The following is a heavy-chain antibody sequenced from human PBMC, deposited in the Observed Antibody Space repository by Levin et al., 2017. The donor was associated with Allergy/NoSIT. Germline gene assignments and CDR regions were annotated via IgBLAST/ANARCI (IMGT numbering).Heavy chain of an antibody. CDR3: ARDARRYKGYFDY. Sequence: ASVKVSCKASGYTFTGYYMHWVRQAPGQGLEWMGWINPNSGGTNYAQKFQGRVTMTRDTSISTAYMELSRLRSDDTAVYYCARDARRYKGYFDYWGQGTLVTVSS. J-gene: IGHJ4*02. D-gene: IGHD5-24*01. CDR1: GYTFTGYY. CDR2: INPNSGGT. V-gene: IGHV1-2*02.